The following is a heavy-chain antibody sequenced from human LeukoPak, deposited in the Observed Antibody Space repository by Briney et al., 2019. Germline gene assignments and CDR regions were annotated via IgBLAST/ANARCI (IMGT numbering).Heavy chain of an antibody. CDR3: ARPYSSGWYGDFDY. D-gene: IGHD6-19*01. Sequence: SCKASGYTFTGYYMHWVRKAPGKGLEWVAVISYDGRNKYYADSVKGRFTISRDNSKNTLYLQMNSLRAEDTAVYYCARPYSSGWYGDFDYWGQGTLVSVSS. CDR2: ISYDGRNK. V-gene: IGHV3-30*04. CDR1: GYTFTGYY. J-gene: IGHJ4*02.